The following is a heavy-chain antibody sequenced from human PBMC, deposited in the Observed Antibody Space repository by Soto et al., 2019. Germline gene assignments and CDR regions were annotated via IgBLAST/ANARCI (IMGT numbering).Heavy chain of an antibody. V-gene: IGHV1-18*04. CDR2: ISAYNGNT. J-gene: IGHJ6*02. Sequence: GASVKVSCKASGYTFTGYGISWVRQAPGQGLDWMGWISAYNGNTKYAQDLQGRVTMTTDTSTSTAYMELRSLRSDDTAMYYCARFSGGSYNTYYFYYGMDVWGQGTTVTVSS. CDR1: GYTFTGYG. CDR3: ARFSGGSYNTYYFYYGMDV. D-gene: IGHD2-15*01.